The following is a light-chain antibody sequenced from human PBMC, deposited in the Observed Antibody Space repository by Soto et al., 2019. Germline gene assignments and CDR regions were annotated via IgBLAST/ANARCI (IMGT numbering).Light chain of an antibody. CDR3: QQYNSDSRT. Sequence: DIQMTQSPSTLSASVGDRVTITCRASQSISSWLAWYHQKPGKAPKLLIYDASSLESGVPSRFSGSGSGTEFTLTISSLQPDDFETYYCQQYNSDSRTFGQGTKVDIK. J-gene: IGKJ1*01. CDR1: QSISSW. V-gene: IGKV1-5*01. CDR2: DAS.